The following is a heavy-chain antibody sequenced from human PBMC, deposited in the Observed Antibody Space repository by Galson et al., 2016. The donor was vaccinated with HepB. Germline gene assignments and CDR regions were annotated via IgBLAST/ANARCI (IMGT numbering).Heavy chain of an antibody. CDR2: INDSGFST. J-gene: IGHJ4*02. CDR3: AKDPRSYYNILNYYFDS. CDR1: GFTFRNYG. V-gene: IGHV3-23*01. D-gene: IGHD3-9*01. Sequence: SLRLSCAASGFTFRNYGMRWVRQAPGKGLEWVSGINDSGFSTYYSDSVKGRFTISRDNSKNTLHLQMNSLRAEDTAVYYCAKDPRSYYNILNYYFDSWGQGTLVTVSS.